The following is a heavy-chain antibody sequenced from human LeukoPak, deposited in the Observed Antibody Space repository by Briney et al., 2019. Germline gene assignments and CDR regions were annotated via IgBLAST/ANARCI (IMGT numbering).Heavy chain of an antibody. V-gene: IGHV4-39*01. CDR3: ARSYYYDYRQIDY. CDR2: IYYSGST. D-gene: IGHD3-22*01. J-gene: IGHJ4*02. Sequence: SETLSLTCTVSRDSISTSSYYWVWIRQPPGKGLEWLGSIYYSGSTYYNPSLKSRVTISVDTSKNQFSLNLYSVTAADTAVFYCARSYYYDYRQIDYWGQGTLVTVSS. CDR1: RDSISTSSYY.